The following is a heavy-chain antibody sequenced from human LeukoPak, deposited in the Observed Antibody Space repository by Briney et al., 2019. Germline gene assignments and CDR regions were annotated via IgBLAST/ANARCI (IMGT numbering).Heavy chain of an antibody. CDR1: GGSISSSSYY. CDR3: ARDSISSVPPGWFDP. J-gene: IGHJ5*02. CDR2: IYYSGST. D-gene: IGHD2/OR15-2a*01. V-gene: IGHV4-39*07. Sequence: SETLSLTCTVSGGSISSSSYYWGWIRQPPGKGLEWIGSIYYSGSTYYNPSLKSRVTISVDTSENQFSLKLSSVTAADTAVYYCARDSISSVPPGWFDPWGQGTLVTVSS.